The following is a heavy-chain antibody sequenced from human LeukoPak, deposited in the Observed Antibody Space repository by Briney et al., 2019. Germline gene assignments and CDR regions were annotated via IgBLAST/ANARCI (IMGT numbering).Heavy chain of an antibody. D-gene: IGHD1-26*01. CDR3: ARERSGSYSGFDY. Sequence: SETLSLTWTVSGXSISSGDYYWSWIRQPPGKGLEWIGYIYYSGSTYYNPSLKSRITISVDTSKNQFSLKLSSVTAADTAVYYCARERSGSYSGFDYWGQGTLVTVSS. J-gene: IGHJ4*02. V-gene: IGHV4-30-4*01. CDR2: IYYSGST. CDR1: GXSISSGDYY.